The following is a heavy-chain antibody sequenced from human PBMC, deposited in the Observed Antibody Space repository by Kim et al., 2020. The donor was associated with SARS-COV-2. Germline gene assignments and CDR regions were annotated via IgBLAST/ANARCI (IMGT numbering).Heavy chain of an antibody. CDR1: GFTFSSYA. CDR3: ANGRGGNGYYYFDY. Sequence: GGSLRLSCAASGFTFSSYAMSWVRQAPGKGLEWVSFIYSGGSSPNYADSVKGRFTISRDNSKNTLYLQMNSLRAEDTAVYYCANGRGGNGYYYFDYWGQG. CDR2: IYSGGSSP. V-gene: IGHV3-23*03. D-gene: IGHD3-3*01. J-gene: IGHJ4*02.